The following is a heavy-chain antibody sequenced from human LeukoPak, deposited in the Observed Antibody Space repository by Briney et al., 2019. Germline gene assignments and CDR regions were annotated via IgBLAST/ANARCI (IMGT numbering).Heavy chain of an antibody. CDR1: GYTFTSYG. V-gene: IGHV1-18*01. CDR3: ARDFVDTVMVVDY. J-gene: IGHJ4*02. CDR2: ISAYNGNT. Sequence: ASVKVSCKASGYTFTSYGISWVRQAPGQGLEWMGWISAYNGNTNYAQKFQDRVTMTTDTPTSTAYMELRSLRSVDTAVYYCARDFVDTVMVVDYWGQGTLVTVSS. D-gene: IGHD5-18*01.